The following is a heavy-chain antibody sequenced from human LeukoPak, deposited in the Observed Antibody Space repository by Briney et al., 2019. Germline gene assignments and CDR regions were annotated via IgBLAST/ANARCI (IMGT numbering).Heavy chain of an antibody. Sequence: ASVKVSCKASGYTFTSYDISWVRQATGQGLEWMGWMNPNSGNTGYAQEFQGRVTMTRNTSISTAYMELSSLRSEDTAVYYCARVHFGTIFLYYWGQGTLVTVSS. CDR2: MNPNSGNT. CDR1: GYTFTSYD. CDR3: ARVHFGTIFLYY. V-gene: IGHV1-8*01. D-gene: IGHD3-9*01. J-gene: IGHJ4*02.